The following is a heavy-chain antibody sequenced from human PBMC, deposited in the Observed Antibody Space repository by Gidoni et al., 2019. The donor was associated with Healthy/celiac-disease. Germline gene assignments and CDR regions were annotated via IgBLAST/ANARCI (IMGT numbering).Heavy chain of an antibody. V-gene: IGHV4-4*07. Sequence: TNYNPSLKSRVTMSVDTSKNQFSLKLSSVTAADTAVYYCAREGYFDWLTLTRGYFDLWGRGTLVTVSS. J-gene: IGHJ2*01. CDR3: AREGYFDWLTLTRGYFDL. CDR2: T. D-gene: IGHD3-9*01.